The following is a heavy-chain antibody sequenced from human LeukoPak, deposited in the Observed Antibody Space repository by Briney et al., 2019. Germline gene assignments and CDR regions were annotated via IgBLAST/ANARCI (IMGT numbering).Heavy chain of an antibody. Sequence: ASVKVSCKASGYTFTSYYMHWVRQAPGQGLEWMGWINPNSGGTNYAQKFQGRVTMTRDTSISTAYMELSRLRSDDTAVYYCARPSHIYCSSTSCYLFDYWGQGTLVTVSS. J-gene: IGHJ4*02. CDR3: ARPSHIYCSSTSCYLFDY. CDR2: INPNSGGT. CDR1: GYTFTSYY. D-gene: IGHD2-2*01. V-gene: IGHV1-2*02.